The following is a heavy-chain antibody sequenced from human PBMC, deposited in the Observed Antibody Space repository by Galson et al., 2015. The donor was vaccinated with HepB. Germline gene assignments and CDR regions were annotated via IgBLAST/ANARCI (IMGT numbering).Heavy chain of an antibody. CDR1: GYTFTSYY. CDR3: ARDGLLWFGEHNANWFDP. CDR2: INPSGGST. D-gene: IGHD3-10*01. V-gene: IGHV1-46*03. Sequence: SGAEVKKPGASVKVSCKASGYTFTSYYMHWVRQAPGQGLEWMGIINPSGGSTSYAQKFQGRVTMTRNTSTSTVYMELSSLRSEDTAVYYCARDGLLWFGEHNANWFDPWGQGTLVTVSS. J-gene: IGHJ5*02.